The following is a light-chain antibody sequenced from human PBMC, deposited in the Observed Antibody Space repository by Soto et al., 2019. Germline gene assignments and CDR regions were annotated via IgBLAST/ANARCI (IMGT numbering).Light chain of an antibody. J-gene: IGKJ4*01. CDR1: QTIVYYS. Sequence: PGARANLACRPTQTIVYYSLAWYQQKPGQAPRFLIYDASSRATGIPDRFSGSGSGTDFTLTISRLEPEDFAVYYCEQYGSSPLTFGGGTKVEIK. CDR3: EQYGSSPLT. V-gene: IGKV3-20*01. CDR2: DAS.